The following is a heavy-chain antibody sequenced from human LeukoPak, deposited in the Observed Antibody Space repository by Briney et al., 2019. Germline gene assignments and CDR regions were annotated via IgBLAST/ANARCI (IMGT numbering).Heavy chain of an antibody. D-gene: IGHD4-17*01. Sequence: GGSLRLSCAASGFTFSTYAMTWVRQAPGKGLEWVSTILGNGAAAYYADSVKGRFTISRHNSKNTLYLQMNSLRAEDTAVYYCARDHPGTTMWDWGQGTLVTVSS. CDR3: ARDHPGTTMWD. CDR2: ILGNGAAA. CDR1: GFTFSTYA. V-gene: IGHV3-23*01. J-gene: IGHJ4*02.